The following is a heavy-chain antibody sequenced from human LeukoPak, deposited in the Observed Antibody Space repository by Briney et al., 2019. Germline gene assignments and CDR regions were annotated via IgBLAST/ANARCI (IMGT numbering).Heavy chain of an antibody. CDR3: ARDHCISTSCYAD. J-gene: IGHJ4*02. D-gene: IGHD2-2*01. CDR1: GFTFSSYG. Sequence: GGSLRLSCAASGFTFSSYGMSWVRQAPGKGLEWVSAISGSGSTTYYADSVKGRFTISRDNSKNTLYLQMNSLRAEDTAVYYCARDHCISTSCYADWGQGTLVTVSS. V-gene: IGHV3-23*01. CDR2: ISGSGSTT.